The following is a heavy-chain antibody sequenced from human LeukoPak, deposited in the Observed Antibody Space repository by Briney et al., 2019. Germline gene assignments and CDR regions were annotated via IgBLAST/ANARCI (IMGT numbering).Heavy chain of an antibody. CDR1: GYTFTGYF. V-gene: IGHV1-2*02. D-gene: IGHD2-15*01. CDR3: ARGLYCSGGNCYGPFDY. J-gene: IGHJ4*02. Sequence: ASVKVSCKASGYTFTGYFMYWVRQAPGQGLEWMGWINPNSGGTDSAQKFQGRVTMTRDTSISTVYMELSSLRSDDTAVYYCARGLYCSGGNCYGPFDYWGQGTLVTVSS. CDR2: INPNSGGT.